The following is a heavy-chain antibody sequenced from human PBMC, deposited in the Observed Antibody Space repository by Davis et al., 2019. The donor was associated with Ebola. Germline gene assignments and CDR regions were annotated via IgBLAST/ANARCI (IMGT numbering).Heavy chain of an antibody. CDR3: ARGGYSSGWHVEYFQH. Sequence: GESLKISCAASGFTFSSYGMHWVRQAPGKGLEWVAAIWYDGNNKYYADSVKGRFTISRDISKNTLYLQMNSLRAEDTAVYFCARGGYSSGWHVEYFQHWSQGTLVTVSS. CDR1: GFTFSSYG. D-gene: IGHD6-19*01. V-gene: IGHV3-33*01. J-gene: IGHJ1*01. CDR2: IWYDGNNK.